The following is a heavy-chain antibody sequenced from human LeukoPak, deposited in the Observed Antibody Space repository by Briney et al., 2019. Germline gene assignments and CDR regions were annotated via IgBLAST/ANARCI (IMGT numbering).Heavy chain of an antibody. CDR2: INSDGRST. V-gene: IGHV3-74*01. D-gene: IGHD3-16*01. Sequence: QAGGSLRLSCAASGFTFSSDWMHWVRQGPGKGLVWVSRINSDGRSTDYADSVKGRFTISRDNAKNTLYLQMNSLRAEDTAVYYCARDLGISDPNRDSLWRNWGQGTLVTVSS. CDR1: GFTFSSDW. CDR3: ARDLGISDPNRDSLWRN. J-gene: IGHJ4*02.